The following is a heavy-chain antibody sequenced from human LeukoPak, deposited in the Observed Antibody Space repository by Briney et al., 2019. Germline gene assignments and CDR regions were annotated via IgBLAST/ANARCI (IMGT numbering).Heavy chain of an antibody. CDR1: GYTFTGYY. Sequence: ASVKVSCKASGYTFTGYYMHWVRQAPGQVLEWMGWINPNSGGTNYAQKFQGRVTMTRDTSISTAYMELSRLRSDDTAVYYCARGSPVTMIVVVITTYDYWGQGTLVTVSS. V-gene: IGHV1-2*02. D-gene: IGHD3-22*01. CDR3: ARGSPVTMIVVVITTYDY. CDR2: INPNSGGT. J-gene: IGHJ4*02.